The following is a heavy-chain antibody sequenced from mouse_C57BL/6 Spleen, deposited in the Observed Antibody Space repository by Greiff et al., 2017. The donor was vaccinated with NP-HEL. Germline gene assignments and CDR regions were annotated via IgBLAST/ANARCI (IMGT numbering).Heavy chain of an antibody. D-gene: IGHD1-1*01. CDR1: GYTFTNYW. CDR3: ARRGVLRCMDY. V-gene: IGHV1-63*01. J-gene: IGHJ4*01. Sequence: VQLQQSGAELVRPGTSVKMSCKASGYTFTNYWIGWAKQRPGHGLEWIGDIYPGGGYTNYNEKFKGKATLTADKSSSTAYMQFSSLTSEDSAIYYSARRGVLRCMDYWGQGTSVTVSS. CDR2: IYPGGGYT.